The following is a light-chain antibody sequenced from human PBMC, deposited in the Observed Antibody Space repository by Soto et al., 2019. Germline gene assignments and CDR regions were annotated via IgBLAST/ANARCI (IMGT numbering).Light chain of an antibody. CDR1: QSVSSS. V-gene: IGKV3-15*01. CDR3: QHYNNWPYT. CDR2: GAS. J-gene: IGKJ2*01. Sequence: EIVMTQSPAALSVSPRERATLSCRASQSVSSSLAWYQQKPGQAPRLLIHGASNRATGIPARFSGSGSGTEFTLTISSLQSEDFAVYYCQHYNNWPYTFGHGTKVDI.